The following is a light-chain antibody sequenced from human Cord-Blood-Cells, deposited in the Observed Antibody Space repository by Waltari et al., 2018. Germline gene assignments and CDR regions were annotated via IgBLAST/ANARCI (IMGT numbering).Light chain of an antibody. CDR1: QSVSRN. J-gene: IGKJ1*01. V-gene: IGKV3-15*01. CDR2: GAS. Sequence: EIVMTQSPATLSVSPGERATLPCRASQSVSRNLAWYQQKPVQAPRLLIYGASTRATGIPARFSGSGSGTEFTLTISSLQSEDFAVYYCQQYNNWPPWTFGQGTKVEIK. CDR3: QQYNNWPPWT.